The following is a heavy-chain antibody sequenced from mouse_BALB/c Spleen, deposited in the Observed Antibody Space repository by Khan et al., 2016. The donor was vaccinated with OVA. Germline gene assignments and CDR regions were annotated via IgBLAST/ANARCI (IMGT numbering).Heavy chain of an antibody. CDR3: SRFTTHY. D-gene: IGHD2-12*01. CDR1: GYSFTSYW. J-gene: IGHJ2*01. V-gene: IGHV1-74*01. Sequence: VQLQESGPQLVRPGSSVKIYCKASGYSFTSYWMPWVKQRPGQGLEWIGMIDHSDGESMLNQTFKDKATLTVDKSSSTVYMQLSSPTSEYSAVYYCSRFTTHYWGQGTTLTVSS. CDR2: IDHSDGES.